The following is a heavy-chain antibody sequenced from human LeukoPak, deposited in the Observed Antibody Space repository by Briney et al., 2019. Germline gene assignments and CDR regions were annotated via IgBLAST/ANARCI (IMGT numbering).Heavy chain of an antibody. J-gene: IGHJ4*02. V-gene: IGHV1-2*02. D-gene: IGHD3-22*01. CDR3: ARELNYDSSGYYLDY. Sequence: ASVKVSCKASGYTFTVYFMHWVRQAPGQGLEWMGWINPNSGGTSYAQKFQGRVTMTRDTSISTAYMELSRLRSDDTAVYYCARELNYDSSGYYLDYWGQGTLVTVSS. CDR2: INPNSGGT. CDR1: GYTFTVYF.